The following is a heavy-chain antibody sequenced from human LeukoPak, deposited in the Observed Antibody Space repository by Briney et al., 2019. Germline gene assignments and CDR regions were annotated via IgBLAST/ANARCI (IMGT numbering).Heavy chain of an antibody. Sequence: GASVKVSCKASGYTLTGYYMHWVRQAPGQGLEWIGDIIPIFDTANYAQKFQGRVTITADESATTSYMELSSLRFEDTAVYYCARDATVRGPYGGHHFYSYMDVWGKGTTVTISS. CDR3: ARDATVRGPYGGHHFYSYMDV. D-gene: IGHD3-10*01. J-gene: IGHJ6*03. V-gene: IGHV1-69*13. CDR1: GYTLTGYY. CDR2: IIPIFDTA.